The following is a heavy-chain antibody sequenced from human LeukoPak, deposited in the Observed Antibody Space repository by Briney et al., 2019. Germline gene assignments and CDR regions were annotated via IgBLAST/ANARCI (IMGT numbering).Heavy chain of an antibody. J-gene: IGHJ3*02. Sequence: GGSLRLSCAASGFTFSSYAMSWVRQAPGKGLEWVSAISGSGGSTYYADSVKGRFTISRDNSKNTLYLQMNSLRAEDTAVYYCAKDLYDSSGYYPNGAFDIWGQGTMVTVSS. V-gene: IGHV3-23*01. CDR2: ISGSGGST. D-gene: IGHD3-22*01. CDR3: AKDLYDSSGYYPNGAFDI. CDR1: GFTFSSYA.